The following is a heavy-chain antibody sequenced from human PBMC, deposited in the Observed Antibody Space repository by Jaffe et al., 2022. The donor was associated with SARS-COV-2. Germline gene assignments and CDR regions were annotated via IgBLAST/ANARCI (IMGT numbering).Heavy chain of an antibody. D-gene: IGHD3-22*01. Sequence: QVQLQESGPGLVKPSQTLSLTCTVSGGSISSGSYYWSWIRQPAGKGLEWIGRIYTSGSTNYNPSLKSRVTISVDTSKNQFSLKLSSVTAADTAVYYCASSGYDSSGYLDAFDIWGQGTMVTVSS. V-gene: IGHV4-61*02. CDR2: IYTSGST. CDR3: ASSGYDSSGYLDAFDI. J-gene: IGHJ3*02. CDR1: GGSISSGSYY.